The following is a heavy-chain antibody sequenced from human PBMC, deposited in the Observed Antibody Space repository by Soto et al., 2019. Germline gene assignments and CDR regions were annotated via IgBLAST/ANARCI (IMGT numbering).Heavy chain of an antibody. V-gene: IGHV1-2*02. CDR3: ARDQGCSSTGCYFGANWFDP. J-gene: IGHJ5*02. CDR1: GYTFTGYY. D-gene: IGHD2-2*01. Sequence: ASVKVSCKASGYTFTGYYMHWVRQAPGQGLEWMGWINPNSGGTNYAQKFQGRVTMTRDTSISTAYMELSRLRSDDTAVYYCARDQGCSSTGCYFGANWFDPWGQGTLVTVSS. CDR2: INPNSGGT.